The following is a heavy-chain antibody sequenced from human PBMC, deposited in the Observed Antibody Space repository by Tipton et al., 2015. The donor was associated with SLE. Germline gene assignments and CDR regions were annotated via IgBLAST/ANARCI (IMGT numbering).Heavy chain of an antibody. CDR3: AAVGRPVFYYYGMDV. CDR2: IYYSGST. J-gene: IGHJ6*02. CDR1: GGSISSSSYY. D-gene: IGHD4-23*01. V-gene: IGHV4-39*07. Sequence: TLSLTCTVSGGSISSSSYYWGWIRQPPGKGLEWIGSIYYSGSTYCNPSLKSRGTISVDTSKNQFSLKLSSVTAADTAVYYCAAVGRPVFYYYGMDVWGQGTTVTVSS.